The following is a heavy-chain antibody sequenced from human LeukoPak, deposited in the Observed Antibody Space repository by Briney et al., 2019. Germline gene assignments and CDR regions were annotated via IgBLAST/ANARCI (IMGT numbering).Heavy chain of an antibody. CDR3: AKDPYDIFTAYYFYF. CDR1: GCTFSSYD. D-gene: IGHD3-9*01. CDR2: ISGSGGST. V-gene: IGHV3-23*01. J-gene: IGHJ4*02. Sequence: PGGSLRLSCAASGCTFSSYDMSWVRQAPGKGLEWVSAISGSGGSTYYADSVKGRFTISRDNSKNTLYLQRNSPRATDTAVYYCAKDPYDIFTAYYFYFWGQGTLVTVSS.